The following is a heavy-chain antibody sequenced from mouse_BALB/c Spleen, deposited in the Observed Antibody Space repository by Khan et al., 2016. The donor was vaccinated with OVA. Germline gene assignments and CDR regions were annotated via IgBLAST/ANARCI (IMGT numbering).Heavy chain of an antibody. CDR3: AREASNGDFSFAY. CDR2: INPDNDGI. CDR1: GYTFTNYV. V-gene: IGHV1S136*01. D-gene: IGHD4-1*01. Sequence: VQLKESGPDLVKPGASVKMSCKASGYTFTNYVMHWVKQKPGQGLEWIGYINPDNDGIRYNEKFKDKATLTYDKSSSTAYLELSSLTSEDSAVYYCAREASNGDFSFAYWGQGTLVTVAA. J-gene: IGHJ3*01.